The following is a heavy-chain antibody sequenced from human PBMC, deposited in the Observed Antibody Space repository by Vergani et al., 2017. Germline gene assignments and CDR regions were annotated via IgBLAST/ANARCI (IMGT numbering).Heavy chain of an antibody. CDR2: ISWNSGSI. Sequence: EVQLLESGGGLVQPGGSLRLSCAASGFTFSSYAMSWVRQAPGKGLEWVSGISWNSGSIGYADSVKGRFTISRDNAKNSLYLQMNSLRAEDTALYYCAKDMSIAVAGTFFDYWGQGTLVTVSS. J-gene: IGHJ4*02. V-gene: IGHV3-9*01. CDR1: GFTFSSYA. CDR3: AKDMSIAVAGTFFDY. D-gene: IGHD6-19*01.